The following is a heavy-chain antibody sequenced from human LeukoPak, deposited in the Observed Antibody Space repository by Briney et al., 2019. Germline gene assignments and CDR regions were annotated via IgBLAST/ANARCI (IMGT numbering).Heavy chain of an antibody. Sequence: SETLSLTCTVSGGSISSSSYYWGWIRQPPGEGLEWIGSIYYSGSTYYNPSLKSRVTISVDTSKNQFSLKLSSVTAADTAVYYCARAGDHYYDSSGYFRDWGQGTLVTVSS. CDR2: IYYSGST. J-gene: IGHJ4*02. V-gene: IGHV4-39*01. D-gene: IGHD3-22*01. CDR1: GGSISSSSYY. CDR3: ARAGDHYYDSSGYFRD.